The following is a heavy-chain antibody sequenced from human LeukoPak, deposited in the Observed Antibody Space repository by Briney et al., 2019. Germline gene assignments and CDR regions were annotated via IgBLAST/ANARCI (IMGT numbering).Heavy chain of an antibody. J-gene: IGHJ2*01. CDR3: AKVVPAAVDWYFDL. V-gene: IGHV3-30*02. D-gene: IGHD2-2*01. Sequence: GGSLRLSCAASGFTFSSYGMHWVRQAPGKGLEWVAVIWYDGSNKYYADSVKGRFTISRDDSKNTLYLQMNSLRTEDTAVYYCAKVVPAAVDWYFDLWGRGTLVTVSS. CDR1: GFTFSSYG. CDR2: IWYDGSNK.